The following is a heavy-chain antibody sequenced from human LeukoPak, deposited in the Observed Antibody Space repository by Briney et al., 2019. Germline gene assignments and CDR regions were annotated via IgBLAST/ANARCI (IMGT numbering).Heavy chain of an antibody. Sequence: ASVKVSCKASGYTFTSYYMHWVRQAPGQGLEWMGIINPSGGSTSYAQKFQGRVTITTDESTSTAYMELSSLRSEDTAVYYCAGHFRGQQLVLPDYWGQGTLVTVSS. V-gene: IGHV1-46*01. CDR1: GYTFTSYY. CDR3: AGHFRGQQLVLPDY. D-gene: IGHD6-13*01. CDR2: INPSGGST. J-gene: IGHJ4*02.